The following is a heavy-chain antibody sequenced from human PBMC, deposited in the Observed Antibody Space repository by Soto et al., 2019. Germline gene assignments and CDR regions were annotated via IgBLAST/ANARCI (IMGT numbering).Heavy chain of an antibody. CDR2: IYTGGST. CDR3: TTYTGYGMDV. V-gene: IGHV3-53*02. Sequence: EVQMVETGGGLSQPGGSLKFSGAFSGFIGSSKNWPWFRQAPGRGLEWVSFIYTGGSTHYADSAWGRFTISRDSSKNTLYLQMNGLRAEDAAVYYCTTYTGYGMDVWGQGTTVTVSS. D-gene: IGHD3-16*01. CDR1: GFIGSSKN. J-gene: IGHJ6*02.